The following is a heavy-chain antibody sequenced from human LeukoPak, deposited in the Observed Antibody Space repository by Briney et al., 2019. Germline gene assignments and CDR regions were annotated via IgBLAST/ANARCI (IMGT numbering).Heavy chain of an antibody. J-gene: IGHJ4*02. V-gene: IGHV4-34*01. CDR1: GGSFSGYY. CDR3: ASLDCSGGSCYDY. Sequence: SETLSLTCAVYGGSFSGYYWSWIRQPPGKGLEWIGEINHSGSTNYNPSLKGRVTISVDTSKNQFSLKLSSVTAADTAVYYCASLDCSGGSCYDYWGQGTLVTVSS. CDR2: INHSGST. D-gene: IGHD2-15*01.